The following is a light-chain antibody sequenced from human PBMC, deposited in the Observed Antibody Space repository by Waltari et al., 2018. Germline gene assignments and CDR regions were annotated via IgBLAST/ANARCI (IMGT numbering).Light chain of an antibody. CDR1: SSDAGGYNH. CDR2: DVN. V-gene: IGLV2-14*03. J-gene: IGLJ3*02. CDR3: CSFSRSSTWV. Sequence: ALTQPASVAGSPGQSITISCTGSSSDAGGYNHVSWYHQHPGKAPKLMIFDVNNRASGVSNRFSGSKSGNTASLTISGLQVEDEAEYYCCSFSRSSTWVFGGGTKLTVL.